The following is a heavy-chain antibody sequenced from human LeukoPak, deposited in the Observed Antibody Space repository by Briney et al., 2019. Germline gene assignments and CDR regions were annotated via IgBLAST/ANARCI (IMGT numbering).Heavy chain of an antibody. D-gene: IGHD3-16*01. J-gene: IGHJ3*02. V-gene: IGHV4-31*03. CDR3: AKRGPNWSFDI. CDR1: GGSISSSGYY. CDR2: IYYSGST. Sequence: SETLSLTCTVSGGSISSSGYYWSWIRQHPGKGLEWIGYIYYSGSTYYNPSLKSRVTISVDTSKNQFSLKLSSVTAADTAVYYCAKRGPNWSFDIWGQGTLVPVSS.